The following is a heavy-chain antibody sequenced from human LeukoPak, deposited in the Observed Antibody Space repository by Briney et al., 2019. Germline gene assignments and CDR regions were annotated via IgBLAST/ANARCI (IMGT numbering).Heavy chain of an antibody. CDR2: ISGSGGST. Sequence: GGSLTLSCPASGFTFSSYAMSWVRQPPGKGLEWVSAISGSGGSTYYPDSVKGRFTITKDNSKNTLYLQMNSLRAEDTIVYYCAEYRSSWNGDFDYWGQGTLVTVSS. CDR1: GFTFSSYA. CDR3: AEYRSSWNGDFDY. V-gene: IGHV3-23*01. D-gene: IGHD6-13*01. J-gene: IGHJ4*02.